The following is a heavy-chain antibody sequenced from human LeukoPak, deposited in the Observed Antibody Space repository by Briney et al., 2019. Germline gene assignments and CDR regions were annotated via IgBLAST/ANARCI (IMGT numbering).Heavy chain of an antibody. CDR3: CKVVRGKNFFEN. Sequence: PGASLRLSCVASGFTLNNAWMSWVRQAPGKGLEWVGHIKRNNDGGTTDHAPPVKGRFTISRDDSKNTLSLQMNSLKTEDTAVYYCCKVVRGKNFFENWGQGTLVAV. D-gene: IGHD3-3*01. V-gene: IGHV3-15*01. CDR2: IKRNNDGGTT. J-gene: IGHJ4*02. CDR1: GFTLNNAW.